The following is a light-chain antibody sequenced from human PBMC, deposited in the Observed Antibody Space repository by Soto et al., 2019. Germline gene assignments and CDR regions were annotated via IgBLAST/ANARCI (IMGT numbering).Light chain of an antibody. CDR3: QQYNNWPPIT. V-gene: IGKV1-5*01. J-gene: IGKJ5*01. CDR2: AAS. CDR1: QRISSW. Sequence: DIQRTQSASTMSASLGERVPITCRASQRISSWLAWYQQKPGKAPQLLIYAASSLQSGVQSRFSGSGSGTDFTITISSLQPEDFAIYYCQQYNNWPPITVGPGTRLDIK.